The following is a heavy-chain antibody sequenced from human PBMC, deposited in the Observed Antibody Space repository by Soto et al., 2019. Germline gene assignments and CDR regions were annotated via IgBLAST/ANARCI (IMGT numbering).Heavy chain of an antibody. Sequence: QVQLVQSGAEVKKLGASVKVSCKASGYTFTNFGISWVRQAPGQGLEWMGWISTYNGHTTSAQQLQGRLTMTTDTSTSTASMELRSLRSDDAAVYFCARGVVVKVYEMGGPDYWGQGTLVTVSS. CDR3: ARGVVVKVYEMGGPDY. V-gene: IGHV1-18*01. D-gene: IGHD2-8*01. J-gene: IGHJ4*02. CDR2: ISTYNGHT. CDR1: GYTFTNFG.